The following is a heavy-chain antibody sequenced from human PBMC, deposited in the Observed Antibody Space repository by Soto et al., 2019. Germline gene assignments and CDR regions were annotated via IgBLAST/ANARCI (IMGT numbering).Heavy chain of an antibody. D-gene: IGHD1-1*01. CDR1: GFTISGKKY. CDR3: APWHEREHAYDV. Sequence: DVQLVESGGGLIQPGESLRLSCAAFGFTISGKKYVAWVRQAPGKGLEWVSALYDLDGSFYAASVKGRFTTSSDSSKTTVYLQMNDLRPADTAVYYCAPWHEREHAYDVWGQGTTVTVSS. CDR2: LYDLDGS. J-gene: IGHJ3*01. V-gene: IGHV3-53*01.